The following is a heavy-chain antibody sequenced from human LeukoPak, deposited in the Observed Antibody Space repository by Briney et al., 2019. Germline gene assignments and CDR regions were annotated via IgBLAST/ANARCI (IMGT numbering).Heavy chain of an antibody. CDR1: GYTFTSYA. Sequence: GASVKVSCKASGYTFTSYAMHWVRQAPGQRLEWMGWINAGNGNTKYSQKFQGRVTITRDTSASTAYMELSSLRSEDTAVYYCARDRWYGEGWFDPWGQGTLVTVSS. V-gene: IGHV1-3*01. CDR2: INAGNGNT. D-gene: IGHD4/OR15-4a*01. J-gene: IGHJ5*02. CDR3: ARDRWYGEGWFDP.